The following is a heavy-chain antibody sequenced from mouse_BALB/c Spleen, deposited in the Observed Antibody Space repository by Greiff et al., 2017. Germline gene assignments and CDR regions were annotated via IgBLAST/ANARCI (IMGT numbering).Heavy chain of an antibody. CDR2: ILPGSGST. D-gene: IGHD2-10*02. J-gene: IGHJ2*01. CDR3: AAYGSYERGYFDY. V-gene: IGHV1-9*01. CDR1: GYTFSSYW. Sequence: QVQLQQSGAELMKPGASVKISCKATGYTFSSYWIEWVKQRPGHGLEWIGEILPGSGSTNYNEKFKGKATFTADTSSNTAYMQLSSLTSEDSAVYYCAAYGSYERGYFDYWGQGTTLTVSS.